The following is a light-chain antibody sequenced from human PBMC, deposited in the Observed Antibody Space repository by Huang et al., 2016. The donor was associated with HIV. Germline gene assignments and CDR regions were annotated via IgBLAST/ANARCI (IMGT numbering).Light chain of an antibody. V-gene: IGKV3-20*01. CDR2: GTS. CDR1: QSVTSNH. Sequence: EVVLTQSPGTLSLSPGERATLSCRASQSVTSNHLAWYQQKPGQAPRLLIDGTSNRATGIPDRFSGNGFGTEFTLTISRLEPEDVAVYFCQQYGSSLRTFGQGTKVEIK. J-gene: IGKJ1*01. CDR3: QQYGSSLRT.